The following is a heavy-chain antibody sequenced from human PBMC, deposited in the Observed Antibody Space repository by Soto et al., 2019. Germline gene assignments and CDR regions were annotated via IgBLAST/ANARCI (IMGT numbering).Heavy chain of an antibody. CDR2: IDWDDDK. CDR3: ARTQYGYCSGGSCYDY. CDR1: GFSLSTSGMR. D-gene: IGHD2-15*01. J-gene: IGHJ4*02. V-gene: IGHV2-70*04. Sequence: SGPTLVNPTQTLTLTCTFAGFSLSTSGMRVSWIRQPPGKALEWLARIDWDDDKFYSTSLKTRLTISKHTSKNQVVLIMTNMDPVDTATYYCARTQYGYCSGGSCYDYWGQGTLVTVSS.